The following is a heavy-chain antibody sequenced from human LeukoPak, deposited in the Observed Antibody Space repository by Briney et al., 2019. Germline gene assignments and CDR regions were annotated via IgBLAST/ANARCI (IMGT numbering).Heavy chain of an antibody. D-gene: IGHD5-12*01. Sequence: ASVKVSCKASGYTFTSYGISWVRQAPGQGLEWMGWISAYNGNTNYAQKLQGRVTMTTDTSTSTAYMELRSLRSDDTAVYYCARSPWDIVATIPTYYFDYWGQGTLVTVSS. CDR2: ISAYNGNT. J-gene: IGHJ4*02. CDR3: ARSPWDIVATIPTYYFDY. V-gene: IGHV1-18*01. CDR1: GYTFTSYG.